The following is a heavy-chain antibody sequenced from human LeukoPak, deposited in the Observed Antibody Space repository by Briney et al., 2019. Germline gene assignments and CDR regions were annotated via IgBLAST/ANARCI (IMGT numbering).Heavy chain of an antibody. J-gene: IGHJ4*02. CDR3: ARVQAGPRTFDY. CDR2: IYYSGRA. D-gene: IGHD6-19*01. Sequence: SETLSLTCTVSGASISSYYWSWIRQPPGKGLEWMGYIYYSGRANYNPSLKSRVTISVDTSKNQFSLKLSSVTAADTAVYYCARVQAGPRTFDYWGQGTLVTVSS. V-gene: IGHV4-59*01. CDR1: GASISSYY.